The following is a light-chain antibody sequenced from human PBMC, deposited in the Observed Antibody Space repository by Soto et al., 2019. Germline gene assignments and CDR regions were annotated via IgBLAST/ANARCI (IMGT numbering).Light chain of an antibody. CDR1: QSGLHSSNNKNY. V-gene: IGKV4-1*01. CDR2: WAS. Sequence: DIVMTQSPDSLAVSLGERATIKCKSSQSGLHSSNNKNYLAWYQQKPGQPPKLLIYWASTRESGVPDRFSGSGSGTDFTLTISSLQAEDVAVYYCQRYYNTPLAFGGGTKVEIK. CDR3: QRYYNTPLA. J-gene: IGKJ4*01.